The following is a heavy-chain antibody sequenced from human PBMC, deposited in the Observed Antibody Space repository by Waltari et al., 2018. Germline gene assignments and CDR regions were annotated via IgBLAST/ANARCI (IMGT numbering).Heavy chain of an antibody. CDR3: ARVRAIAAGTASYYYALDV. J-gene: IGHJ6*02. CDR2: IYSSGST. Sequence: QVQLQESGPGLVKPSETLSLTCPLSGGSITNYSWTWIRQPAGKGLEWIGRIYSSGSTTTYNPSLKSRVSMSLDASKNQFFLRLTSVTAADTAVYFCARVRAIAAGTASYYYALDVWGQGTTVTVSS. CDR1: GGSITNYS. V-gene: IGHV4-4*07. D-gene: IGHD6-13*01.